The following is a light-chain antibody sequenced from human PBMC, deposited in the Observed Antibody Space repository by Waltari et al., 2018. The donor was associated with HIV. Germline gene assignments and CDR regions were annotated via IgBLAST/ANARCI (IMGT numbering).Light chain of an antibody. CDR2: DVS. Sequence: QSVLTQPASVSGSPGHSITISCPGTSSDIDGYNYVSWYQQHPGKAPKLMIYDVSNRPSGLSNRFSGSKSGNTASLTISGLQAEDEADYYCSSYTSSSTKVFGGGTKLTVL. CDR1: SSDIDGYNY. V-gene: IGLV2-14*03. CDR3: SSYTSSSTKV. J-gene: IGLJ2*01.